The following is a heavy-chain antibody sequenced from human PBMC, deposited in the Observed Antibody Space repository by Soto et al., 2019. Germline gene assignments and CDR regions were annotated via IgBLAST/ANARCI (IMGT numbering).Heavy chain of an antibody. V-gene: IGHV3-48*02. CDR3: ARDDPRRGSSWSYYGMDV. J-gene: IGHJ6*02. Sequence: PGGSLRLSCAASGFTFSSYSMNWVRQAPGKGLEWVSYISSSSSTIYYADSVKGRFTISRDNAKNSLYLQMNSLRDEDTAVYYCARDDPRRGSSWSYYGMDVWGQGTTVTVSS. CDR2: ISSSSSTI. D-gene: IGHD6-13*01. CDR1: GFTFSSYS.